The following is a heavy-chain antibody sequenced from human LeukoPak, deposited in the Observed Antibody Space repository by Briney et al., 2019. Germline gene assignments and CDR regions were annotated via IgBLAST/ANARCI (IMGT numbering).Heavy chain of an antibody. D-gene: IGHD4-17*01. CDR3: ARDPTSDDYGDYGLGY. V-gene: IGHV3-53*01. Sequence: GGSLRLSCAASGFTFSSYSMNWVRQAPGKGLEWVSIIYGDGNTYYADSVKGRFTISRDNSKNTLYLQMNSLRAEDTAVYYCARDPTSDDYGDYGLGYWGQGTLVTVSS. CDR1: GFTFSSYS. CDR2: IYGDGNT. J-gene: IGHJ4*02.